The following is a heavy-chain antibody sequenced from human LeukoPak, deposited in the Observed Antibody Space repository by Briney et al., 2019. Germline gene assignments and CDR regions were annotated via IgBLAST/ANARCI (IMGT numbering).Heavy chain of an antibody. Sequence: SETLSLTCSVSGDSISMHYWSWIRQPPGKGLEWIGYIDHTGSTYYNPSLKSRVTISVDTSKNQFSLKLSSVTAADTAVYYCAKTVTVTTSAFDIWGQGTMVTVSS. CDR2: IDHTGST. CDR3: AKTVTVTTSAFDI. V-gene: IGHV4-59*08. J-gene: IGHJ3*02. CDR1: GDSISMHY. D-gene: IGHD4-17*01.